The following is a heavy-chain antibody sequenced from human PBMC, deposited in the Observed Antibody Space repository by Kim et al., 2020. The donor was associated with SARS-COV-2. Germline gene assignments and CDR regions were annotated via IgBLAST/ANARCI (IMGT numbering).Heavy chain of an antibody. CDR3: ARVGTMVRDDY. D-gene: IGHD3-10*01. J-gene: IGHJ4*02. CDR2: VIPIFATA. V-gene: IGHV1-69*13. CDR1: GGTFSSYA. Sequence: SVKVSCKASGGTFSSYAISWVRQAPGQGLEWMGGVIPIFATANYAQKFQGRVTITADESTSTAYMELSSLRSEDAAVYYCARVGTMVRDDYWGQGTLVTVSS.